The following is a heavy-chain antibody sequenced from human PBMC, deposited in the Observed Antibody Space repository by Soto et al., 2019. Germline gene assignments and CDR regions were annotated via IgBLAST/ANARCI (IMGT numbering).Heavy chain of an antibody. CDR1: GVSLTSNAVG. CDR2: IYWDDDN. V-gene: IGHV2-5*02. D-gene: IGHD6-19*01. Sequence: QITLKASGPTLVKPTQTLTLTCTFSGVSLTSNAVGVGWFRQPPGKALEWLALIYWDDDNHYSPSLKSRLTFTKDTSKNQVVLIMTNMDPVDTATYYCAHGSGWLFDFWGQGTLVTVSS. CDR3: AHGSGWLFDF. J-gene: IGHJ4*02.